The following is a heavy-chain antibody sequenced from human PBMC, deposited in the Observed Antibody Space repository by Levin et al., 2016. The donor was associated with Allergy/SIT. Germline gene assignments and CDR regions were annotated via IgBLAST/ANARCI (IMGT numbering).Heavy chain of an antibody. Sequence: WIRQPPGKGLEWIGYIYYSGSTNYNPSLKSRVTISVDTSKNQFSLKLSSVTAADTAVYYCARKRDYYYGMDVWGQGTTVTVSS. CDR3: ARKRDYYYGMDV. V-gene: IGHV4-59*01. CDR2: IYYSGST. J-gene: IGHJ6*02.